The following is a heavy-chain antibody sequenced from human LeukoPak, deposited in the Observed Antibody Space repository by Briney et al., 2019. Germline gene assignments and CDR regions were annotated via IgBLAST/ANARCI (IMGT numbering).Heavy chain of an antibody. CDR2: IYYSGST. Sequence: PSQTLSLTCTVSGGSISSGGYYWSWIRQHPGKGLEWIGYIYYSGSTYYNPSLKSRVTISVDTSKNQFSLKLSSVTAADTAVYYCARCAENYYYYMDVWGKGTTVTVSS. J-gene: IGHJ6*03. V-gene: IGHV4-30-4*08. CDR3: ARCAENYYYYMDV. CDR1: GGSISSGGYY.